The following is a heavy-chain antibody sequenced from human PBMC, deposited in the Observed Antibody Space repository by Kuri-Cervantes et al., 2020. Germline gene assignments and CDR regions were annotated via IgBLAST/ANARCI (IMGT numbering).Heavy chain of an antibody. CDR2: IKSKTDGGTT. CDR3: VKDGTAYSSSWFRGHFDN. D-gene: IGHD6-13*01. J-gene: IGHJ4*02. Sequence: GGSLRLSCAASGFTFSNAWMSWVRQAPGKGLEWVGRIKSKTDGGTTDYAAPVKGRFTISRDDSKNTLYLQMNSLRPDDSGIYYCVKDGTAYSSSWFRGHFDNWGQGTPVTVSS. CDR1: GFTFSNAW. V-gene: IGHV3-15*01.